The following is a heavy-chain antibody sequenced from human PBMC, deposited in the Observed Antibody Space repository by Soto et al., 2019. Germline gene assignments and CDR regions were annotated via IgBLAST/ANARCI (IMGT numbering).Heavy chain of an antibody. D-gene: IGHD3-22*01. CDR1: GYSFAGYW. J-gene: IGHJ4*02. Sequence: GEALKISCKGSGYSFAGYWITWVRQKPGKVLEWMGRIDPSDSQTYYSPSFRGHVTISVTKSITTVFLQWSSLRASDTAMYYCARQIYDSDTGPNFQYYFDSWGQGXPVTVSS. V-gene: IGHV5-10-1*01. CDR2: IDPSDSQT. CDR3: ARQIYDSDTGPNFQYYFDS.